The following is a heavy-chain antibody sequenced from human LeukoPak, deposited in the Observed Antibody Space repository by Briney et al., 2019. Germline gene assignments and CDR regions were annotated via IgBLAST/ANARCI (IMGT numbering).Heavy chain of an antibody. V-gene: IGHV4-34*01. Sequence: SETLSLTCAVYGGSFSGYYWSWIRQPPGKGLEWIGEINHSGSTNYNPSLKSRVTISVDTSKNQFSLKLSSVTAADTAVYYCARAGATTPFDYWGQGTLVTVSS. CDR2: INHSGST. D-gene: IGHD1-26*01. J-gene: IGHJ4*02. CDR1: GGSFSGYY. CDR3: ARAGATTPFDY.